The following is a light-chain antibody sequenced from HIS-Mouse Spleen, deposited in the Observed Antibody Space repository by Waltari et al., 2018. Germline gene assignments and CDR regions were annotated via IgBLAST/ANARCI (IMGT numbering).Light chain of an antibody. CDR3: QVWDSSSDHVV. CDR2: DDS. Sequence: SYVLTQPPSVSVAPGKPARTTCGGNNIGSKSVHWYQQKPGQDPVLVVYDDSDRPSGIPERFSGSNSGNTATLTISRVEAGDEADYYCQVWDSSSDHVVFGGGTKLTVL. V-gene: IGLV3-21*03. CDR1: NIGSKS. J-gene: IGLJ2*01.